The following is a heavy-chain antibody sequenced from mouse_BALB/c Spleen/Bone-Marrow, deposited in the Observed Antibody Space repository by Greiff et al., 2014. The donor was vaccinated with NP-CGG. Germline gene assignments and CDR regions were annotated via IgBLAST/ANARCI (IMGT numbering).Heavy chain of an antibody. J-gene: IGHJ4*01. CDR2: IRNKADGDTL. V-gene: IGHV7-3*02. Sequence: EVQRLQSGGGLVQPGGSLRLSCSTSGFTFTNYYISWVRQPPGKALEWLGFIRNKADGDTLEYSASVKGRFTISRDNSQSILYLQMNTLRAEDSGTYYCATDIDNDNDRAGTMDYWGQGTSVTVSS. CDR3: ATDIDNDNDRAGTMDY. CDR1: GFTFTNYY. D-gene: IGHD2-4*01.